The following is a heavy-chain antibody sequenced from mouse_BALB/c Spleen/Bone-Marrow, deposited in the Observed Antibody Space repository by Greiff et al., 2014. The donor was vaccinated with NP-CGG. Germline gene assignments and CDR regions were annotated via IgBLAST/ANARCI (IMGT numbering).Heavy chain of an antibody. D-gene: IGHD2-10*02. V-gene: IGHV1-37*01. CDR3: GRSKYGNYDAMDY. CDR2: INPYNGDT. J-gene: IGHJ4*01. Sequence: VQLKESGPELVKPGASVRISCKASGYSFTGYLMNWVKQSHGKSLEWIGRINPYNGDTFYNQKFKGKATLTVDKSSSTAHMELLSLTSEDSAVYYCGRSKYGNYDAMDYWGQGTSVTVSS. CDR1: GYSFTGYL.